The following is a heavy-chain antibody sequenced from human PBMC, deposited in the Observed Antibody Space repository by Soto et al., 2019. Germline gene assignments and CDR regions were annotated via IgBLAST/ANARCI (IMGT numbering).Heavy chain of an antibody. D-gene: IGHD3-22*01. Sequence: PGGSLRLSCAASGFTFSSYGMHWVRQAPGKGLEWVAVISYDGSNKYYADSVKGRFTISRDNSKNTLYLQMNSLRAEDTAVYYCAKDLYQYYYDSSGYYRGYYYYYGMDVWGQGTTVTV. CDR1: GFTFSSYG. CDR2: ISYDGSNK. CDR3: AKDLYQYYYDSSGYYRGYYYYYGMDV. V-gene: IGHV3-30*18. J-gene: IGHJ6*02.